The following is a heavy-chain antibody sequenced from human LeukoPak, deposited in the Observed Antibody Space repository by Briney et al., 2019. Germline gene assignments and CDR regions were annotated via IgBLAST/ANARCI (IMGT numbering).Heavy chain of an antibody. CDR1: GFTFDDYA. Sequence: PGGSLRLSCVVSGFTFDDYAMHWVRQVPGKGLEWVSGISWNSGSIGYADSVKGRFTISRDNAKNSLYLQMNSLRAEDMALYYCARSTAAGNDAFDIWGQGTMVTVSS. V-gene: IGHV3-9*03. D-gene: IGHD6-13*01. J-gene: IGHJ3*02. CDR3: ARSTAAGNDAFDI. CDR2: ISWNSGSI.